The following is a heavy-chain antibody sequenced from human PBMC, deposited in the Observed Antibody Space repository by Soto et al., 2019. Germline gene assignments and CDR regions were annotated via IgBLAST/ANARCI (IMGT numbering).Heavy chain of an antibody. CDR1: GFIFSSYE. CDR2: ISPGGTM. D-gene: IGHD3-3*01. J-gene: IGHJ6*02. V-gene: IGHV3-48*03. Sequence: GGSLRLSCAASGFIFSSYEMNWVRQAPGKGLEWVAYISPGGTMYYGDSVKGRFTISRDNDKNSLFLQMNSLRAEDTAVYYCARERPSSDFWSRYSYGMDVWGQGTTVTVSS. CDR3: ARERPSSDFWSRYSYGMDV.